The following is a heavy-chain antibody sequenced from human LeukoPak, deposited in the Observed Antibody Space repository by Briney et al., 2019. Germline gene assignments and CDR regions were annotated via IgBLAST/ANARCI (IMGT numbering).Heavy chain of an antibody. V-gene: IGHV1-46*01. CDR3: ARDRLLDTAMVGLIDY. D-gene: IGHD5-18*01. Sequence: ASVKVSCKASGYTFTSYYMHWVRQAPGQGLEWMGIINPSGGSTSYAQKFQGRVTMTRDTSTSTVYMELSSLRSEDTAVYYCARDRLLDTAMVGLIDYWGQGTLATVSS. CDR2: INPSGGST. J-gene: IGHJ4*02. CDR1: GYTFTSYY.